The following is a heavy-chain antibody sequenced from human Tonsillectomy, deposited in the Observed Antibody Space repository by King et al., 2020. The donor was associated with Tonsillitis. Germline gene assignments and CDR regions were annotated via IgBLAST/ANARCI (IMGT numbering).Heavy chain of an antibody. CDR1: GFTFSSYA. J-gene: IGHJ3*02. V-gene: IGHV3-23*04. D-gene: IGHD2-2*01. Sequence: QLVQSGGGLVQPGGSLRLSCAASGFTFSSYAMSWVRQAPGKGLEWVSAISGSGGSTYYADSVKGRFTISRDNSKNTLYLQMNSLRAEDTAVYYCAKDRLGSPYCSSTSCYELAFDIWGQGTMVTVSS. CDR3: AKDRLGSPYCSSTSCYELAFDI. CDR2: ISGSGGST.